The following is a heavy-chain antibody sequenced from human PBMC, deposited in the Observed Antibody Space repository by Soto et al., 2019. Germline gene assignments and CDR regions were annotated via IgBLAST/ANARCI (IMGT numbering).Heavy chain of an antibody. J-gene: IGHJ4*02. CDR1: GYTFSSYT. CDR3: ASPKYCSGGSCYAEPFDY. Sequence: SVKVSCKASGYTFSSYTISWVRQAPGQGLEWMGRIIPILGIANYAQKFQGRVTITADKSTSTAYMELSSLRSEDTAVYYCASPKYCSGGSCYAEPFDYWGQGTLVTVSS. D-gene: IGHD2-15*01. CDR2: IIPILGIA. V-gene: IGHV1-69*02.